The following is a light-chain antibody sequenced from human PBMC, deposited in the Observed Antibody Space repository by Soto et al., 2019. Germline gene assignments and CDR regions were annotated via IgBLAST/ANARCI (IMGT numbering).Light chain of an antibody. CDR1: QGISNL. J-gene: IGKJ5*01. CDR2: TAS. V-gene: IGKV1-9*01. Sequence: DIQLTQAPSFLSASVGDRVIITCRASQGISNLLAWYQQKPGKAPKLLIHTASTLKSGVPPRFSGSGSGTDFTLTINSLLPEDFATYYCQQRHSYPITFGQGTRLEIK. CDR3: QQRHSYPIT.